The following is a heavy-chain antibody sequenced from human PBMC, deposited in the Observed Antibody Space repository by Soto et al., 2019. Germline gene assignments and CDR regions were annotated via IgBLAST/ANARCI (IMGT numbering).Heavy chain of an antibody. CDR2: IYYSGST. V-gene: IGHV4-30-4*01. J-gene: IGHJ4*02. D-gene: IGHD6-6*01. Sequence: SETLSLTCTVSGGSISSGDYYWSWIRQPPGKGLEWIGYIYYSGSTYYNPSLKSRVTISVDTSKNQFSLKLSSVTAADTAVYYCASEYSSSASFDYWGQGTLVTVS. CDR1: GGSISSGDYY. CDR3: ASEYSSSASFDY.